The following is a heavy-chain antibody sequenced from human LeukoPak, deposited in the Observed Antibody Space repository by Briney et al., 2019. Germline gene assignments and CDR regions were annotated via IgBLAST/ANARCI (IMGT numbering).Heavy chain of an antibody. Sequence: AASVKVSFKASGGTFSSYAISWVRPAPGQGLEWMGGIIPIFGTANYAQKFQGRVTITTDESTSTAYMELSSLRSEDTAVYYCARDRGSSWSTDAFDIWGQGTMVTVSS. CDR2: IIPIFGTA. J-gene: IGHJ3*02. D-gene: IGHD6-13*01. V-gene: IGHV1-69*05. CDR1: GGTFSSYA. CDR3: ARDRGSSWSTDAFDI.